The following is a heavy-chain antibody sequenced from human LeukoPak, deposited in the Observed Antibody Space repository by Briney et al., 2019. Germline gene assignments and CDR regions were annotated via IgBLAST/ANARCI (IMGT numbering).Heavy chain of an antibody. J-gene: IGHJ3*01. CDR2: INAHGSTT. V-gene: IGHV3-74*01. CDR1: GFTFGNSW. CDR3: IVVVEPPDSDGFDV. Sequence: GGSLRLSCAASGFTFGNSWVHWVRQAPGKGLVWVSLINAHGSTTSYADSVKGRFTISRDNARNTLSLEMNSLTIEDTAVYYCIVVVEPPDSDGFDVWGQGTMITVSS. D-gene: IGHD1-14*01.